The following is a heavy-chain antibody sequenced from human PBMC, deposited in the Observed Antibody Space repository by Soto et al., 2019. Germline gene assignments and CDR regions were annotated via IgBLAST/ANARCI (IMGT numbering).Heavy chain of an antibody. J-gene: IGHJ5*02. D-gene: IGHD6-19*01. V-gene: IGHV5-51*01. CDR3: ARLAGARQWLGWLDP. Sequence: PGESLKISCKGSGYSFTSYWIGWVRQMPGKGLEWMGIIYPGDSDTRYSPSFQGQVTISADKSISTAYLQWSSLKALDTAMYYCARLAGARQWLGWLDPWGQGTLVTVSS. CDR2: IYPGDSDT. CDR1: GYSFTSYW.